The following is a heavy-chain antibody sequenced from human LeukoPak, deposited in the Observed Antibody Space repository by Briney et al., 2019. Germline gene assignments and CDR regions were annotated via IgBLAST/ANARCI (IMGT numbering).Heavy chain of an antibody. Sequence: SSETLSLTCGVSGDSISNGGYSWSWIRQPPGKGLDWIGYIYNSGTTYYNPSLKSRVTISVDTSKNQFSLKLSSVTAADTAVYYCARIRPSRLYMDVWGKGTTVTVSS. J-gene: IGHJ6*03. CDR2: IYNSGTT. CDR3: ARIRPSRLYMDV. D-gene: IGHD6-6*01. V-gene: IGHV4-30-4*07. CDR1: GDSISNGGYS.